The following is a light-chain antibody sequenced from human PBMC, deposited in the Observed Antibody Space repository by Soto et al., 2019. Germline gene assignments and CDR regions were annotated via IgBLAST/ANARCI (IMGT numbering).Light chain of an antibody. Sequence: DIQMTQSPSTLSASVGDRITITCRASQSISSWLAWYQQKTGKAPKLLIYKAYSLESGVPARFSDSESGTEFSITISNMQPDVFEPCYCQQYNSYPYTFGHRTQVKIK. CDR3: QQYNSYPYT. V-gene: IGKV1-5*03. CDR2: KAY. J-gene: IGKJ2*01. CDR1: QSISSW.